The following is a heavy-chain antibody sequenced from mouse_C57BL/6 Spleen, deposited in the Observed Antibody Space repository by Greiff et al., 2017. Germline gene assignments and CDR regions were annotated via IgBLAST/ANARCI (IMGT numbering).Heavy chain of an antibody. Sequence: QVQLKQSGAELVKPGASVKLSCKASGYTFTSYWMHWVKQRPGQGLEWIGMIHPNSGSTNYNEKFKGKATLTVDKSSSTAYMQLSSLTSEDSAVYYCARRWLLHYFDYWGQGTTLTVSS. CDR2: IHPNSGST. V-gene: IGHV1-64*01. CDR3: ARRWLLHYFDY. CDR1: GYTFTSYW. J-gene: IGHJ2*01. D-gene: IGHD2-3*01.